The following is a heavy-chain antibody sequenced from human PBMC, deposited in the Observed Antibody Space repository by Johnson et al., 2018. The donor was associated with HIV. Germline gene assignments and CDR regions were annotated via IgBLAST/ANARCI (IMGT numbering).Heavy chain of an antibody. Sequence: VQLVESGGGVVQPGRSLRLSCAASGFTFSNHAMYWVRQAPGNALEWVASIKEDGSEKYYVDSVKGRFTISRDNAKNSLYLQMSSLRAEDTAVYYCARVILDYGGNPRSNAFDIWGQGTMVTVSS. CDR1: GFTFSNHA. CDR2: IKEDGSEK. V-gene: IGHV3-7*01. CDR3: ARVILDYGGNPRSNAFDI. D-gene: IGHD4-23*01. J-gene: IGHJ3*02.